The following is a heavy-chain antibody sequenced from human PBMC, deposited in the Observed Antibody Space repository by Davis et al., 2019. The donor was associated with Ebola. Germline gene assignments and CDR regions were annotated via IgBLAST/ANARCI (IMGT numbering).Heavy chain of an antibody. CDR2: INHSGST. D-gene: IGHD2-15*01. J-gene: IGHJ6*02. V-gene: IGHV4-34*01. Sequence: SETLSLTCAVYGGSFSGYYWSWIRQPPGKGLEWIGEINHSGSTNYNPSLKSRVTISVDTSKNQFSLKLSSVTAADTAVYYCAGLVVVAAASYGMDVWGQGTTVTVSS. CDR1: GGSFSGYY. CDR3: AGLVVVAAASYGMDV.